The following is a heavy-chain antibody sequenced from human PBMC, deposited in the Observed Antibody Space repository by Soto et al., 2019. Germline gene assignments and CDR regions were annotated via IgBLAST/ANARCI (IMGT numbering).Heavy chain of an antibody. CDR3: ATESSSSYFANRGDIFDI. V-gene: IGHV1-46*01. Sequence: ASVKVSCKASGYKFTSSYMHWVRQAPGQGLEWMGILNPKSGSTTYAQKFQGRVTLTRDTSTSTVYMELSSLSPGDTAVYYCATESSSSYFANRGDIFDIWGQGAMVTVSS. J-gene: IGHJ3*02. CDR1: GYKFTSSY. D-gene: IGHD3-22*01. CDR2: LNPKSGST.